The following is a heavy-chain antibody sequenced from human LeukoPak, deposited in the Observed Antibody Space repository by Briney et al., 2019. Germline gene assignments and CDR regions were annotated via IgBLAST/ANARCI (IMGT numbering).Heavy chain of an antibody. J-gene: IGHJ6*02. CDR1: GFSFSTYS. CDR2: ISRTSSYI. V-gene: IGHV3-21*01. CDR3: ARGGMGANSQEYFYYGMDV. Sequence: GGSLRLSCAAAGFSFSTYSMDWVRQTPGKGLEWVSSISRTSSYIYYADSVKGRFTLSRDNGKNSLYLQMNSLRAEDTAVYYCARGGMGANSQEYFYYGMDVWGQGTTVTVSS. D-gene: IGHD2-8*01.